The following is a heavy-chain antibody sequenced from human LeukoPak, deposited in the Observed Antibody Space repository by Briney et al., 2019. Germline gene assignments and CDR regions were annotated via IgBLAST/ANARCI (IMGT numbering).Heavy chain of an antibody. D-gene: IGHD1-26*01. V-gene: IGHV3-43*02. CDR2: LLGDGHST. CDR1: GFTSDDYA. CDR3: AKDMASAGDGSSDY. Sequence: PGGSLRLSCVASGFTSDDYAMHWVRQAPGKGLEWVSLLLGDGHSTIYADSVRGRFTISRDNSKNSLYLQMNSLRTEDTALYYCAKDMASAGDGSSDYWGQGTLVTVSS. J-gene: IGHJ4*02.